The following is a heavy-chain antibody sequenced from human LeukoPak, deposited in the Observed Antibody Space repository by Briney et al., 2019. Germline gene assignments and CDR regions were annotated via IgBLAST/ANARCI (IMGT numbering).Heavy chain of an antibody. Sequence: PSETLSLTCTVSGGSISSYYWSWIRQPPRKGLEWTGYIYYSGSTNYNPSLKSRVTISVDTSKNQFSLKLSSVAAADTAVYYCARGMRYSSSYDYWGQGTLVTVSS. J-gene: IGHJ4*02. D-gene: IGHD6-13*01. CDR2: IYYSGST. CDR3: ARGMRYSSSYDY. V-gene: IGHV4-59*01. CDR1: GGSISSYY.